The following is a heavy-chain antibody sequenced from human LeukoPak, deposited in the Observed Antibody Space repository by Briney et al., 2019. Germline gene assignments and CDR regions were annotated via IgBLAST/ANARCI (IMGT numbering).Heavy chain of an antibody. V-gene: IGHV3-74*01. CDR1: EFTFRTYD. CDR2: INGDGSYT. Sequence: PGGSLTLSCVVSEFTFRTYDMHWVRQAPGEGLVWVSRINGDGSYTNYADSVKGRFTISRDNARNTLYLQMSSLRAEDTAVYFCARVGYSSGWSHFDSWGQGTLVTVSS. CDR3: ARVGYSSGWSHFDS. J-gene: IGHJ4*02. D-gene: IGHD6-19*01.